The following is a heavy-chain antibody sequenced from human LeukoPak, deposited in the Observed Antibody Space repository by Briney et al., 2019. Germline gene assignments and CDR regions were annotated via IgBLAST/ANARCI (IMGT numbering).Heavy chain of an antibody. J-gene: IGHJ6*02. V-gene: IGHV1-2*02. CDR3: LRARSGMDV. Sequence: ASVKVSCKASGYTFTGYYMHWVRQAPGQGPEWMGWINPNSGDSKLAQKLQGRVTMTRDTSITTVYMELSSLRNDDTAVYYCLRARSGMDVWGQGTTVTVSS. CDR2: INPNSGDS. CDR1: GYTFTGYY.